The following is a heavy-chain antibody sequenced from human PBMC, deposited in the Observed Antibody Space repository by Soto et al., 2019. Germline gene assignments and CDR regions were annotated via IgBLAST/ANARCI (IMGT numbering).Heavy chain of an antibody. J-gene: IGHJ6*02. V-gene: IGHV3-23*01. Sequence: GGSLRLSCAASGFTFSSYAMSWVRQAPGKGLEWVSAISGSGGSTYYADSVKGRFTISRDNSKNTLYLQMNSLRAEDTAVYYCAKGRGSYYYSGMDVWGQGTTVTVSS. D-gene: IGHD2-15*01. CDR1: GFTFSSYA. CDR2: ISGSGGST. CDR3: AKGRGSYYYSGMDV.